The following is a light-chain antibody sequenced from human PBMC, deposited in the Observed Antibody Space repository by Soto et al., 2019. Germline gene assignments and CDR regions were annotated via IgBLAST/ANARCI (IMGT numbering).Light chain of an antibody. CDR3: QTRGTGEV. Sequence: QSVLTQSPSASASLGASVKLTCTLSSGHSSYAIAWHQQQPEKGPRYLMKLNSDGSHSKGDGIPDRFSGSSSGAERYLTISSLQSEDEADYYCQTRGTGEVFGGGTKVTVL. V-gene: IGLV4-69*01. CDR2: LNSDGSH. J-gene: IGLJ2*01. CDR1: SGHSSYA.